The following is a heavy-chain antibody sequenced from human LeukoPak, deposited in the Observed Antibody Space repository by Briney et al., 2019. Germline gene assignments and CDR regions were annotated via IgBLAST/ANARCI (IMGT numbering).Heavy chain of an antibody. CDR2: ISWNSGSI. Sequence: PGRSLRLSCAASGFTFDDYAMHWVRQAPGKGLEWVSGISWNSGSIGYADSVKGRFTISRDNAKNSLYLQMNSLRAEDTVLYYCAKSYYYGSGSYHPGAFDIWGQGTMVTVSS. J-gene: IGHJ3*02. V-gene: IGHV3-9*01. CDR3: AKSYYYGSGSYHPGAFDI. CDR1: GFTFDDYA. D-gene: IGHD3-10*01.